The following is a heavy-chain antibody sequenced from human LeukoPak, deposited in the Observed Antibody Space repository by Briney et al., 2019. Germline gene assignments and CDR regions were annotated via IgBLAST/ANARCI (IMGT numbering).Heavy chain of an antibody. V-gene: IGHV3-33*01. J-gene: IGHJ6*04. CDR3: ARSTMVRGVTYYYYYGMDV. Sequence: GGSLRLSCTASAFTFSSYGMHWVRLAPGKGLEWVAVIWYDGSNKYYADSVKGRFTISRDNSKNTLYLQMNSLRAEDTAVYYCARSTMVRGVTYYYYYGMDVWGKGTTVTVSS. D-gene: IGHD3-10*01. CDR2: IWYDGSNK. CDR1: AFTFSSYG.